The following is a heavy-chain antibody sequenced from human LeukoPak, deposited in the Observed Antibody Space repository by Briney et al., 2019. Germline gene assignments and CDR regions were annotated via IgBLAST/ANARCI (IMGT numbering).Heavy chain of an antibody. Sequence: ASVKVSCKASGYTFAGYYMHWVRQAPGQGLEWMGWINPNSGGTNYAQKFQGRVTMTRDTSISTAYMELSSLRSEDTAVYYCARAYYVGATYYFDYWGQGTLVTVSS. D-gene: IGHD1-26*01. J-gene: IGHJ4*02. V-gene: IGHV1-2*02. CDR2: INPNSGGT. CDR1: GYTFAGYY. CDR3: ARAYYVGATYYFDY.